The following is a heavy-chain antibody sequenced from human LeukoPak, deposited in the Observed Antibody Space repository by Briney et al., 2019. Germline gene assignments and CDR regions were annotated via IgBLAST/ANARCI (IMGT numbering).Heavy chain of an antibody. V-gene: IGHV1-69*13. Sequence: SVKVSCKASGGTFSSYAISWVRQAPGQGLEWMGGIIPIFGTANYAQKFQGRVTITADESTSTAYMALSSLRSEDTAVYYCARALGRTIFGVGNTETTNHAHVTYYYYYMDVWGKGTTVTVSS. CDR2: IIPIFGTA. D-gene: IGHD3-3*01. CDR1: GGTFSSYA. J-gene: IGHJ6*03. CDR3: ARALGRTIFGVGNTETTNHAHVTYYYYYMDV.